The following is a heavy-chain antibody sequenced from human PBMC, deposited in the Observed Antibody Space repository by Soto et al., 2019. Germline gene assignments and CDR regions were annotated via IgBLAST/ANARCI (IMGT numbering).Heavy chain of an antibody. Sequence: EVQLVESGGGLVQPGGSLKLSCAASGFTFSDSAIHWVRQTSGKGLEWVGRIRSKANNYATVYAASLEGRFTISRDDAKNTVHLQMNSLKTEDTAVYYCTRPTDGDYSTLDYWGQGTLVTVSS. D-gene: IGHD4-17*01. CDR3: TRPTDGDYSTLDY. CDR1: GFTFSDSA. J-gene: IGHJ4*02. CDR2: IRSKANNYAT. V-gene: IGHV3-73*02.